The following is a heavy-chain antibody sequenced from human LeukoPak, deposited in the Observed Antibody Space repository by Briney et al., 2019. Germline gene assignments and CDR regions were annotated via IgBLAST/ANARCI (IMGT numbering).Heavy chain of an antibody. CDR1: GGSISSSSYY. CDR2: IYYSGST. Sequence: SETLSLTCTVSGGSISSSSYYWGWIRQPPGKGLEWIGSIYYSGSTYYNPSLKSRVTISVDTSKNQFSLKLSSVTAADTAVYYCARRRQYFDYWGQGTLVTVSS. V-gene: IGHV4-39*01. CDR3: ARRRQYFDY. J-gene: IGHJ4*02.